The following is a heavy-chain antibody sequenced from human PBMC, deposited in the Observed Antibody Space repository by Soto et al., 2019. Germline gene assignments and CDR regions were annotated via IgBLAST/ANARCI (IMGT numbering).Heavy chain of an antibody. V-gene: IGHV3-48*02. CDR3: ARVVVVIPPGYYYAMDV. J-gene: IGHJ6*02. CDR1: GFTFSSFH. Sequence: AGGSLRLSCAASGFTFSSFHMNWVRQAPGRGLEWVAYITSSSDTIYYSDSVKGRFTISRDNGKNSLFLQMNSPRDEDTAVYYCARVVVVIPPGYYYAMDVWGQGTTVTVSS. CDR2: ITSSSDTI. D-gene: IGHD3-22*01.